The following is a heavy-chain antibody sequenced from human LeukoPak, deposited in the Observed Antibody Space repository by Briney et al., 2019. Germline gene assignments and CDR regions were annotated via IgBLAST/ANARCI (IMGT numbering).Heavy chain of an antibody. CDR2: IYPGDSDT. CDR3: ARQRGTGWFDY. Sequence: GESLKISCQGSGYCFATYWIVWVRQMPGEGLECMVIIYPGDSDTTYSPSFQGQVTISADRSATSAYLQWTSLKASDTAIYYCARQRGTGWFDYWGQGTLVTVSS. CDR1: GYCFATYW. D-gene: IGHD1-1*01. V-gene: IGHV5-51*01. J-gene: IGHJ5*01.